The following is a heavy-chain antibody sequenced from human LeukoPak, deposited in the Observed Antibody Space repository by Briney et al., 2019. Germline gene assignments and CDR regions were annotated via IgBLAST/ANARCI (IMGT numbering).Heavy chain of an antibody. D-gene: IGHD3-22*01. CDR3: ARFAYSSDYFPGHY. Sequence: PGGSLRLSCAASGFTFSSYAMSWVRQAPGKGLEWVSGMSGSGGSTYYADSVKGRFTISRDNSKNTLYLQMNSLRAEDTAVYYCARFAYSSDYFPGHYWGQGTLVTVSS. J-gene: IGHJ4*02. CDR2: MSGSGGST. V-gene: IGHV3-23*01. CDR1: GFTFSSYA.